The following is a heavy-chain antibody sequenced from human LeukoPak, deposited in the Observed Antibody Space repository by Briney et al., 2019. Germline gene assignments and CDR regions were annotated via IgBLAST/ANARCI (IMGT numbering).Heavy chain of an antibody. J-gene: IGHJ3*02. V-gene: IGHV4-61*01. CDR1: GGSVSSGSYY. CDR2: IYYSGST. CDR3: AREPSKTRGPNDKAAFDI. Sequence: SETLSLTCTVSGGSVSSGSYYWSWIRQPPGTGLEWIGYIYYSGSTNYNPSLKSRVTISVDTSKNQFSLKLSSVTAADTAVYYCAREPSKTRGPNDKAAFDIWGQGTMVTVSS. D-gene: IGHD2-8*01.